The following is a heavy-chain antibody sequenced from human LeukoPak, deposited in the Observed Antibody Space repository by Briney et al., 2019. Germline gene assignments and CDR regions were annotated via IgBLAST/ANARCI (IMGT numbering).Heavy chain of an antibody. CDR2: IYYSGST. J-gene: IGHJ4*02. D-gene: IGHD3-22*01. CDR1: GASVSTVLYY. V-gene: IGHV4-61*01. CDR3: ARNYYDSTGYLPGLFDY. Sequence: SETLSLTCTVSGASVSTVLYYWSWVRQPPGRGLEWIGYIYYSGSTNYNPSLKSRVTILVDTSKNQFSLRLISVTAADTAVYYCARNYYDSTGYLPGLFDYWGQGTLVTVSS.